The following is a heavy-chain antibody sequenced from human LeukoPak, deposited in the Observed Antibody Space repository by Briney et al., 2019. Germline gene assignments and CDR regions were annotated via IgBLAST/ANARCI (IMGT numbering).Heavy chain of an antibody. D-gene: IGHD3-22*01. J-gene: IGHJ4*02. CDR3: ARDRPRYYYDSSGYYVDY. V-gene: IGHV3-7*01. CDR1: GITFSSYW. CDR2: IKQDGSEK. Sequence: GGSLRLSCAASGITFSSYWMSWVRQAPGKGLEWVANIKQDGSEKYYVDSVKGRFTISRDNAKNSLYLQMNSLRAEDTAVYYCARDRPRYYYDSSGYYVDYWGQGTLVTVSS.